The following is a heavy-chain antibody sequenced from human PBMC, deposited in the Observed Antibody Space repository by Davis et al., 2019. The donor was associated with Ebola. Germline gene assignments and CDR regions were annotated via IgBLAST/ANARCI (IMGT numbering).Heavy chain of an antibody. CDR1: GYTFTSYY. Sequence: ASVKVSCKASGYTFTSYYMHWVRQAPGQGLEWMGIINPSGGSTNYAQKFQGRVTITADESTSTAYMELSSLRSEDTAVYYCARVAARPDYYYYMDVWGKGTTVTVSS. V-gene: IGHV1-46*01. J-gene: IGHJ6*03. CDR3: ARVAARPDYYYYMDV. D-gene: IGHD6-6*01. CDR2: INPSGGST.